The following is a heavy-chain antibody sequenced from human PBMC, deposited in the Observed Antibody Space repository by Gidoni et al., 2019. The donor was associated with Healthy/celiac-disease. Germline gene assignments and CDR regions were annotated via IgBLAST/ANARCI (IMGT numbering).Heavy chain of an antibody. CDR3: ARGLLNYYGSGSYYIYKYDYYGMDV. D-gene: IGHD3-10*01. J-gene: IGHJ6*02. V-gene: IGHV4-34*01. CDR1: GGSFSGYY. Sequence: QVQLQQWGAGLLKPSETRSLTCAVSGGSFSGYYWSWFRQPPGKGRGWIGEITHSGSTNYNPFLKSLVTISVDTSKSQFSLKLSSVTAADTAVYYCARGLLNYYGSGSYYIYKYDYYGMDVWGQGTTVTVSS. CDR2: ITHSGST.